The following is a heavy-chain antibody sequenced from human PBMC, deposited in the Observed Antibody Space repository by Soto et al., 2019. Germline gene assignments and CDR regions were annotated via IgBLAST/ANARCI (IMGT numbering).Heavy chain of an antibody. J-gene: IGHJ3*02. Sequence: QVQLVESGGGVVQPGRSLRLSCAASGFTFSSYGMHWVRQAPGKGLEWVAVISYDGSNKYYADSVKGRFTISRDNSKNKXYLQMNSLRAEDTAVYYCARNGGKSGSASVDAFDIWGQGTMVTVSS. V-gene: IGHV3-30*03. CDR1: GFTFSSYG. D-gene: IGHD1-26*01. CDR3: ARNGGKSGSASVDAFDI. CDR2: ISYDGSNK.